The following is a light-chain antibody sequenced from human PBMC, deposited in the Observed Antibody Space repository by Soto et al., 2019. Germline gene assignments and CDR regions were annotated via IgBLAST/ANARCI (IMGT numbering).Light chain of an antibody. J-gene: IGKJ1*01. CDR2: KAS. CDR1: QTISGW. V-gene: IGKV1-5*03. CDR3: QHYNSYSEA. Sequence: DIQMSQSPSTLSGSVGDRVTITCRASQTISGWLAWYQQKPGKAPKLLIYKASTLKSGVPSRFSGSGSGTEFTLTISSLQPDDFATYYCQHYNSYSEAFGQGTNVDI.